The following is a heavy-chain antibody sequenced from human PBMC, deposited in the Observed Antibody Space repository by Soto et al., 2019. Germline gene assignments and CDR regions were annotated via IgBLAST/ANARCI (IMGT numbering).Heavy chain of an antibody. CDR1: GGTFSSYA. CDR2: IIPIFGTA. CDR3: AREAEAVRGVIVPDYYYGMDV. Sequence: GASVKVSCKASGGTFSSYAISWVRQAPGQGLEWMGGIIPIFGTANYAQTFQGRVTITADESTSTAYMELSSLRSEDTAVYYCAREAEAVRGVIVPDYYYGMDVWGQGTTVTVSS. D-gene: IGHD3-10*01. V-gene: IGHV1-69*13. J-gene: IGHJ6*02.